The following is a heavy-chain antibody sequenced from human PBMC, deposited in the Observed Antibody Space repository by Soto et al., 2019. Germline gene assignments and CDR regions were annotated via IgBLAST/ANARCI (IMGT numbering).Heavy chain of an antibody. CDR3: VKWNGYGDH. CDR2: FSGGSGET. V-gene: IGHV3-23*01. CDR1: GFTLGTYG. J-gene: IGHJ4*02. Sequence: ELQLLESGGGLVQPGGSLRLSCTVSGFTLGTYGVTWVRQAPGKGLEWVSGFSGGSGETHYADSVRGRFTISRDDSKHTVFLQMNRLRAEDTAVYYCVKWNGYGDHWGQGALVTVSS. D-gene: IGHD1-1*01.